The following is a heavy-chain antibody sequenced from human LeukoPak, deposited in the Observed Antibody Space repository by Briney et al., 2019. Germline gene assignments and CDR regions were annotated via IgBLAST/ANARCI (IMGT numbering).Heavy chain of an antibody. J-gene: IGHJ4*02. CDR2: INPSGGST. CDR1: GYTFTSYY. CDR3: ARGDMTTVTTADFGY. Sequence: ASVKVSCKASGYTFTSYYMHWVRQAPGQGLEWMGIINPSGGSTSYAQKFQGRVTMTRDTSTSTVYMELSSLRSEDTAVYYCARGDMTTVTTADFGYWGQGTLVTVSP. V-gene: IGHV1-46*01. D-gene: IGHD4-17*01.